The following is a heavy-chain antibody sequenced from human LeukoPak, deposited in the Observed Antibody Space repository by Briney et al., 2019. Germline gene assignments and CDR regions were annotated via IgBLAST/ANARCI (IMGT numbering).Heavy chain of an antibody. J-gene: IGHJ4*02. V-gene: IGHV4-39*01. CDR3: ARIEKWVYYFDY. CDR1: GGSISSSTYY. D-gene: IGHD2-8*01. Sequence: SETLSLTCTVSGGSISSSTYYWGWIRQPPGKGLEWIGSIYYSGSTYYNPSLKSRVTISVDTSKNQFSLKLSSVTAADTAVYHCARIEKWVYYFDYWGQGTLVTVSS. CDR2: IYYSGST.